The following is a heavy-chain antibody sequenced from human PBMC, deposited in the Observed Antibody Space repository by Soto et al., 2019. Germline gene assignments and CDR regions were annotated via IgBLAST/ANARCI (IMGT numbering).Heavy chain of an antibody. Sequence: HPGGSLRLSCAASGFTFSSYWMSWVRLAPGKGLEWVANIKQDGSEKYYVDSVKGRFTISRDNAKNSLYLQMNSLRAEDTAVYYCATVPYGDYYYYGMDVWGQGTTVTVSS. D-gene: IGHD4-17*01. J-gene: IGHJ6*02. V-gene: IGHV3-7*03. CDR3: ATVPYGDYYYYGMDV. CDR1: GFTFSSYW. CDR2: IKQDGSEK.